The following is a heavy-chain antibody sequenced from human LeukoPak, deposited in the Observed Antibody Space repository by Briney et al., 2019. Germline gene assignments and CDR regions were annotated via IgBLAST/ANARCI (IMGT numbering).Heavy chain of an antibody. V-gene: IGHV1-18*01. J-gene: IGHJ4*02. D-gene: IGHD3-9*01. CDR3: ARAPYYDILTGFAFDY. CDR2: ISAYNGNT. Sequence: ASVKVSCKASGYTFTSYGISWVRQAPGQGLEWMGWISAYNGNTNYAQKLQGRVTMTTDTSTSTAYMELRSLRSDGTAVYYCARAPYYDILTGFAFDYWGQGTLVTVSS. CDR1: GYTFTSYG.